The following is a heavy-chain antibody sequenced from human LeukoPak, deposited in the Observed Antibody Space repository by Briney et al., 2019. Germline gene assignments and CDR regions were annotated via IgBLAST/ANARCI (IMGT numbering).Heavy chain of an antibody. V-gene: IGHV4-59*08. CDR1: GGSIVSYY. Sequence: SETLSLTCTVSGGSIVSYYWSWIRQPPGKGLEWIGYIYYTGSTNYNPSLKSRVTISVDTSKNQVSLTLSSVTAADTAVYYCARHPKLYFFDYWGQGTLVTVSS. CDR3: ARHPKLYFFDY. CDR2: IYYTGST. J-gene: IGHJ4*02.